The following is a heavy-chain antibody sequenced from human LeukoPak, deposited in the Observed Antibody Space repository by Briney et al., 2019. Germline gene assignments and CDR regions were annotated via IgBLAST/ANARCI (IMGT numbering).Heavy chain of an antibody. CDR1: GFTFSNAW. J-gene: IGHJ6*02. CDR3: TTESALYGSGSYLNYYYGMDV. Sequence: GGSLRLSCAASGFTFSNAWMSWVRQAPGKGLEWVGRIKSKTDGGTTDYAAPVKGRFTISRDDSKNTLYLQMNSLKAEDTAVYYCTTESALYGSGSYLNYYYGMDVWGQGTTVTVSS. V-gene: IGHV3-15*01. D-gene: IGHD3-10*01. CDR2: IKSKTDGGTT.